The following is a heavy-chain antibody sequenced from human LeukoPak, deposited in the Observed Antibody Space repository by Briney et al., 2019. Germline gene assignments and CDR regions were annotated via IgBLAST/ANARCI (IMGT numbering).Heavy chain of an antibody. CDR3: ARAGWLQSFDY. Sequence: SETLSLTCAVYGGSFSGYYWSWIRQPPGKGLEWIGYIYYSGSTNYNPSLKSRVTISVDTSKNQFSLKLSSVTAADTAVYYCARAGWLQSFDYWGQGTLVTVSS. J-gene: IGHJ4*02. CDR2: IYYSGST. D-gene: IGHD5-24*01. V-gene: IGHV4-59*01. CDR1: GGSFSGYY.